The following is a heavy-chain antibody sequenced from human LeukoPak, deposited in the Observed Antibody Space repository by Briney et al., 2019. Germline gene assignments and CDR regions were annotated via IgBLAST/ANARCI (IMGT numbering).Heavy chain of an antibody. CDR3: ASILGRPRENSYVDY. CDR2: IYTSGST. CDR1: GGSISSGSYY. V-gene: IGHV4-61*02. D-gene: IGHD5-18*01. Sequence: SETLSLTCTVSGGSISSGSYYWSWIRQPAGKGLEWIGRIYTSGSTNYNPSLKSRVTISVDTSKNQFSLKLSSVTAADTAVYYCASILGRPRENSYVDYWGQGTLVTVSS. J-gene: IGHJ4*02.